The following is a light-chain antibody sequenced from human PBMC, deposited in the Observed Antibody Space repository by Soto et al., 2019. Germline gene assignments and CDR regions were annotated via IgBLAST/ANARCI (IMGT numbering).Light chain of an antibody. CDR1: QSVTSSY. J-gene: IGKJ1*01. CDR2: GAS. Sequence: EIVLTQSPGTLSLSPGERATLSCRASQSVTSSYLAWYQQKPGQAPRLLIYGASSRATGIPDRFSGSGSGTDFTLTINRLEPEDFAVYYCQQSGSSPTFGQGTKVESK. CDR3: QQSGSSPT. V-gene: IGKV3-20*01.